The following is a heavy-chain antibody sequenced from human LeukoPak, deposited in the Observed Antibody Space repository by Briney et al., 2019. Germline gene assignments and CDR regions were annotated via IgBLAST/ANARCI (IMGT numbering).Heavy chain of an antibody. Sequence: SETLSLTCTVSGGSISSYYWSWIRQPPGKGLEWIGYIYYSGSTNYNPSLKSRVTISVDTSKNQFSLKLSSVTAADTAVYYCARGIAXSAFDYWGQGXLXTXSS. CDR3: ARGIAXSAFDY. CDR1: GGSISSYY. D-gene: IGHD6-13*01. V-gene: IGHV4-59*01. CDR2: IYYSGST. J-gene: IGHJ4*02.